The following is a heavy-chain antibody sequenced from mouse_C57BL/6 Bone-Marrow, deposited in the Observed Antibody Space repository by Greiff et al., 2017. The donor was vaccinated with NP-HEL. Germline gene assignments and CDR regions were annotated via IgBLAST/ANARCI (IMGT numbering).Heavy chain of an antibody. CDR1: GFNIKDDY. V-gene: IGHV14-4*01. CDR3: TTDEIGWLLWFAY. Sequence: VQLQQSGAELVRPGASVKLSCTASGFNIKDDYMHWVKQRPEQGLEWIGWIDPENGDTEYASKFQGKATITADTSSNTAYLQLSSLTSEDTAVYYFTTDEIGWLLWFAYWGQGTLVTVSA. J-gene: IGHJ3*01. D-gene: IGHD2-3*01. CDR2: IDPENGDT.